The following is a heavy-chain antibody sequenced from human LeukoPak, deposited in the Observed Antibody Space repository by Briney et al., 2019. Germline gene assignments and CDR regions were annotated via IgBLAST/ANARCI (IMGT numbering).Heavy chain of an antibody. V-gene: IGHV4-61*01. D-gene: IGHD3-10*01. J-gene: IGHJ4*02. CDR1: GGSVSSGSYY. Sequence: SETLSLTCTVSGGSVSSGSYYWSWIRQPPGQGLEWIGYIYYSGSTNYNPSLKSRVTISVDTSKNQFSLKLSSVTAADTAVYYCARDRDGEQLSYWGQGTLVTVSS. CDR2: IYYSGST. CDR3: ARDRDGEQLSY.